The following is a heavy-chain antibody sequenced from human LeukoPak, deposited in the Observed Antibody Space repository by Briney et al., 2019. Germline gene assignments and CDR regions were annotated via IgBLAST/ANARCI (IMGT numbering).Heavy chain of an antibody. CDR3: TTGMANDYAGNDY. Sequence: ASVKVSCKVSGYLLSELSIHWVRQTAGKGLEWMAGFAREVDDTIYSENFQGGVTMTEDTSTDTAHMESSSLTFDDTAVYYCTTGMANDYAGNDYWGQGTLVTVSS. J-gene: IGHJ4*02. CDR1: GYLLSELS. V-gene: IGHV1-24*01. CDR2: FAREVDDT. D-gene: IGHD4-23*01.